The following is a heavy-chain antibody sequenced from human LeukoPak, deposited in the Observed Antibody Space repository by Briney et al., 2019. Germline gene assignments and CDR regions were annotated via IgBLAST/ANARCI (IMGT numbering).Heavy chain of an antibody. J-gene: IGHJ4*02. CDR3: ARVGYYGSGSYYSRDY. CDR1: GGSISSSY. V-gene: IGHV4-59*01. CDR2: IYYSGST. Sequence: PSETLSLTCTVSGGSISSSYWSWIRQPPGEGLEWIGYIYYSGSTNYNPSLKSRVTISVDTSKNQFSLKLSSVTAADTAVYYCARVGYYGSGSYYSRDYWGQGTLVTVSS. D-gene: IGHD3-10*01.